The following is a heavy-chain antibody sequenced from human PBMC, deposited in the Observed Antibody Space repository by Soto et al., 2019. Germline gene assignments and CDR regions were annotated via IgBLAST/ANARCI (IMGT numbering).Heavy chain of an antibody. D-gene: IGHD2-15*01. CDR2: ISSSSTYT. Sequence: PGGSLRLSCAASGFTFSDYYMSWIRQAPGKGLKWVSYISSSSTYTNSADPVRGRFIISRDNAKKSLYLQMSSLRAEDTAVYYCARTAGYCSGNNCYRGAFDIWGQGTMVTVSS. CDR3: ARTAGYCSGNNCYRGAFDI. V-gene: IGHV3-11*03. J-gene: IGHJ3*02. CDR1: GFTFSDYY.